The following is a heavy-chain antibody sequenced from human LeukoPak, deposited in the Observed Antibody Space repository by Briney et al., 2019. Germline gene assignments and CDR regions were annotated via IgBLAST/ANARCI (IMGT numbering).Heavy chain of an antibody. Sequence: SETLSLTCTVSHYSISSGYYWGWIRQPPGKGLVWIGTIYRNGSTYFNPSLKRRVTISVDTSKNQFSLKLSSVTAADTAVYYCPRGYCSGGSCYSFYYYYYMDVWGKGTTVTVSS. CDR3: PRGYCSGGSCYSFYYYYYMDV. V-gene: IGHV4-38-2*02. D-gene: IGHD2-15*01. CDR1: HYSISSGYY. J-gene: IGHJ6*03. CDR2: IYRNGST.